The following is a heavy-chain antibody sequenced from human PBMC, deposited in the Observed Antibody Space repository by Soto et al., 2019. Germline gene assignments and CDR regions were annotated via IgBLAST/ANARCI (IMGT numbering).Heavy chain of an antibody. CDR1: GFTVSSNY. CDR2: IYSGGST. D-gene: IGHD2-8*01. V-gene: IGHV3-53*04. CDR3: ARPNQGYYYYGMDV. Sequence: EVQLVESGGGLVQPGGSLRLSCAASGFTVSSNYMSWVRQAPGKGLEWVSVIYSGGSTYYADSVKGRFTISRHNSKNTLYLQMNSLRAEDTAVYYCARPNQGYYYYGMDVWGQGTTVTVSS. J-gene: IGHJ6*02.